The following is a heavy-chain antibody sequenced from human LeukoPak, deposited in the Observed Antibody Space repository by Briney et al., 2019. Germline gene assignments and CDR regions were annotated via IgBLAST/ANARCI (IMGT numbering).Heavy chain of an antibody. Sequence: GASVKVSCKASGYTFTGYYIHWVRQAPGQGLEWMGWINPNSAGTHYAQKFQGRVTMTRDMSTSTVYMELSSLRSEDTAIYYCARIRDGYNDAYDIWGQGTVVTVPS. D-gene: IGHD5-24*01. J-gene: IGHJ3*02. V-gene: IGHV1-2*02. CDR3: ARIRDGYNDAYDI. CDR2: INPNSAGT. CDR1: GYTFTGYY.